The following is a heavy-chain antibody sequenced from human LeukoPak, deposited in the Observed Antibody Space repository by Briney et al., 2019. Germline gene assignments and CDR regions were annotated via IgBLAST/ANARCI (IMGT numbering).Heavy chain of an antibody. D-gene: IGHD1-26*01. CDR2: IYYSGGS. CDR3: ARVHSGSYRGDY. Sequence: SQTLSLTCTVSGGSINNGGYYWSWIRQHPGKGLEWIGYIYYSGGSYYNLSLRSRVTISVDTSKNHFSLKLSSVTAADTAVYYCARVHSGSYRGDYWGQGTLVTVSS. J-gene: IGHJ4*02. CDR1: GGSINNGGYY. V-gene: IGHV4-31*03.